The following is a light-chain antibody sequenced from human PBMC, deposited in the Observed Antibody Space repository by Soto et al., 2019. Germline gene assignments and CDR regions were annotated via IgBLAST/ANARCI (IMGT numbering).Light chain of an antibody. J-gene: IGKJ3*01. CDR2: GAS. CDR1: QDIGTF. V-gene: IGKV1-33*01. CDR3: QHYDYLPL. Sequence: DIQMTQSPSSLSASVGDRVTIACQASQDIGTFSNWYQHKPGKAPKLVIYGASNLDTGVPSRFSGSGSGTDFTFTISPLQPEDFATYYCQHYDYLPLFGPGTKVDI.